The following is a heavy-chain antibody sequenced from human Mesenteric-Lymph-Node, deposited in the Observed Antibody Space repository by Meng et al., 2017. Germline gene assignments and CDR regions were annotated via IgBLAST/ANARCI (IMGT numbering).Heavy chain of an antibody. CDR1: GFAFSDYG. CDR2: ISNTGDTT. Sequence: GESLMISCAASGFAFSDYGMKWVRQAPGKGLEWVSGISNTGDTTYYADSVKGRSSISRDNSENIVYLQMNSLRDEDTAVYYCATRIRIRLIGGVPVSFDPWGQGNRVNGAS. CDR3: ATRIRIRLIGGVPVSFDP. J-gene: IGHJ5*02. V-gene: IGHV3-23*01. D-gene: IGHD3-16*01.